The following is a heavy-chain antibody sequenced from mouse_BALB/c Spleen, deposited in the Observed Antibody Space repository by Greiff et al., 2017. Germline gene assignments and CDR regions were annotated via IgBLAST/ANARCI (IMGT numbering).Heavy chain of an antibody. D-gene: IGHD1-2*01. CDR3: TRSQFITTAWFAY. J-gene: IGHJ3*01. V-gene: IGHV1-15*01. Sequence: QVQLQQSGAELVRPGASVTLSCKASGYTFTDYEMHWVKQTPVHGLEWIGAIDPETGGTAYNQKFKGKATLTADKSSSTAYMELRSLTSEDSAVYYCTRSQFITTAWFAYWGQGTLVTVSA. CDR1: GYTFTDYE. CDR2: IDPETGGT.